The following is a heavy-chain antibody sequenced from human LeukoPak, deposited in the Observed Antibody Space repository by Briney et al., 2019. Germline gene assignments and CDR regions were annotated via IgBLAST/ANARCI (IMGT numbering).Heavy chain of an antibody. D-gene: IGHD3-16*02. CDR3: ARVIQGSFNY. CDR2: ITSTGSNT. V-gene: IGHV3-23*05. CDR1: GFTFSDFA. J-gene: IGHJ4*02. Sequence: GGSLRLSCAASGFTFSDFAMSWVRQAPGKGLQWVSSITSTGSNTYYTDSVKGRFTISRDNSKNTLYIQVNRLRAEDTAVFYCARVIQGSFNYWAREPWSPSLQ.